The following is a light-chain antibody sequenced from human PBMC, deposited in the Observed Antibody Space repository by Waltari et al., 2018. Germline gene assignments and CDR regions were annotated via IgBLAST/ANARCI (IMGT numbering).Light chain of an antibody. J-gene: IGKJ3*01. V-gene: IGKV4-1*01. CDR2: WAS. Sequence: DIVMTQSPDSLAVSLGERATINCKSSQSVLYSSNNKNYLAWYQQKPGQPPKLLIYWASTRKSWVPDRFSGSGSGTDFTLTISSLQAEDVAVYYCQQYYSTPPAFGPGTKVDIK. CDR1: QSVLYSSNNKNY. CDR3: QQYYSTPPA.